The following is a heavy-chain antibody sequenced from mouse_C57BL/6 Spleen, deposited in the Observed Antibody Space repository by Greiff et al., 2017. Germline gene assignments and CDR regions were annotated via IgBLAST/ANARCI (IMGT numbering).Heavy chain of an antibody. CDR2: ISSGSSTI. J-gene: IGHJ1*03. Sequence: EVKLMESGGGLVKPGGSLKLSCAASGFTFSDYGMHWVRQAPEKGLEWVAYISSGSSTIYYADTVKGRFTISRDNAKNTLFLQMTSLRSEDTAMYYCASPSTTVVDWYFDVWGTGTTVTVSS. V-gene: IGHV5-17*01. CDR3: ASPSTTVVDWYFDV. D-gene: IGHD1-1*01. CDR1: GFTFSDYG.